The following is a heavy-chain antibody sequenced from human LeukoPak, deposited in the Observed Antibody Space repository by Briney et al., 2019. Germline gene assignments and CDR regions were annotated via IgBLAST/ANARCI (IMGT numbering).Heavy chain of an antibody. CDR2: ITTTGGNT. CDR3: AKDFVTYHLCAFDI. Sequence: GGSLRLSCAASGFTFSSYAMSWVRQAPGRGLEWVSTITTTGGNTYYADSVKGRFTISRDNSKNTLYVQMNSLRAEDTAMYYCAKDFVTYHLCAFDIWGQGAMVTVSS. V-gene: IGHV3-23*01. CDR1: GFTFSSYA. D-gene: IGHD3-16*01. J-gene: IGHJ3*02.